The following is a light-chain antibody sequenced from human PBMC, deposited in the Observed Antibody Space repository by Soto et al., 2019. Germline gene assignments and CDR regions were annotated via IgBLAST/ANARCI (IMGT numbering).Light chain of an antibody. CDR1: SSNIGSNH. CDR3: GAWDDSLSGWV. J-gene: IGLJ3*02. CDR2: RNY. Sequence: QSALTQPPSASETPGQRVTISYSGSSSNIGSNHVYWYQHLPGTAPKLLIYRNYLRPSGVPDRFSASKSATSASLAISGLRSDDEADYYCGAWDDSLSGWVFGGGTKVTVL. V-gene: IGLV1-47*01.